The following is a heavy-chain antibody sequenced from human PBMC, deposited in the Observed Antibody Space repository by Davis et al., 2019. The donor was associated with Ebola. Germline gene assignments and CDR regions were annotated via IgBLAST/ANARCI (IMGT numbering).Heavy chain of an antibody. V-gene: IGHV1-18*01. CDR2: ISAYNGNT. CDR1: GYPFTSYR. CDR3: ARDKTGPAWTGYQTYYYYYGMDV. J-gene: IGHJ6*02. Sequence: AASVKVSCKASGYPFTSYRICWVRPAPRQGLEWMGWISAYNGNTNYAQKLQGRVTMTTAPSTITAYMELRSLRADDTAVYYCARDKTGPAWTGYQTYYYYYGMDVWGQGTTVTVSS. D-gene: IGHD3/OR15-3a*01.